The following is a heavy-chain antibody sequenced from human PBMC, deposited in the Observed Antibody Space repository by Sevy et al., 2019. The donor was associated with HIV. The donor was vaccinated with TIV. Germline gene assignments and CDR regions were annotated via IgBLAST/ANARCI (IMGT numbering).Heavy chain of an antibody. CDR1: GYTFTSYH. CDR3: ARGYGSLDY. V-gene: IGHV1-46*01. D-gene: IGHD2-15*01. Sequence: ASVKVSCRASGYTFTSYHMYWVRQAPGQGLEWMGIINPSGGSTNYAQKFQGRVTMTRDKSTSTVYMELSSLKFVDTAVYFCARGYGSLDYWGPGTPVTVSS. J-gene: IGHJ4*02. CDR2: INPSGGST.